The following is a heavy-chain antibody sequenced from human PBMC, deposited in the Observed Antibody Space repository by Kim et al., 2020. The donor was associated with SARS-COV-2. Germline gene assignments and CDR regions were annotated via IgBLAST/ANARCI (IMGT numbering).Heavy chain of an antibody. Sequence: SVKVSCKASGGTFSSYAISWVRQAPGQGLEWMGGIIPIFGTANYAQKFQGRVTITADESTSTAYMELSSLRSEDTAVYYCARWNYVTLNWFDPWGQGTLVTVSS. D-gene: IGHD1-7*01. CDR1: GGTFSSYA. CDR3: ARWNYVTLNWFDP. V-gene: IGHV1-69*13. J-gene: IGHJ5*02. CDR2: IIPIFGTA.